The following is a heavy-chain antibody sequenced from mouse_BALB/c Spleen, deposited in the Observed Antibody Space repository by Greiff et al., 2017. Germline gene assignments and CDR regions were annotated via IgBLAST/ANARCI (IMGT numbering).Heavy chain of an antibody. Sequence: EVKLMESGGGLVKPGGSLKLSCAASGFTFSSYAMSWVRQSPEKRLEWVAEISSGGSYTYYPDTVTGRFTISRDNAKNTLYLEMSSLRSEDTAMYYCARGPHLGAMDYWGQGTTVTVSS. J-gene: IGHJ4*01. CDR2: ISSGGSYT. V-gene: IGHV5-9-4*01. CDR1: GFTFSSYA. CDR3: ARGPHLGAMDY.